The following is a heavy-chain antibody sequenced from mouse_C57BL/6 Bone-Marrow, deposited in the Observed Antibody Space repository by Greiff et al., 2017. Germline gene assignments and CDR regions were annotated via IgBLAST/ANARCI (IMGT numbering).Heavy chain of an antibody. V-gene: IGHV2-2*01. J-gene: IGHJ3*01. CDR2: IWRGGST. Sequence: QVQLQQSGPGLVQPSPSLSITCTVSGFSLTSYGVHWVRQSPGKGLEWLGVIWRGGSTDYNAAFISRLSISKDNSKSQVFFKMNSLQADETAIYYGARTGFAYWGQGTLVTVSA. CDR1: GFSLTSYG. CDR3: ARTGFAY.